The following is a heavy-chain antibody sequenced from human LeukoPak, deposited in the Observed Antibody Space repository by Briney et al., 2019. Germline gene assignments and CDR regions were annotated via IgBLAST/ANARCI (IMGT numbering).Heavy chain of an antibody. J-gene: IGHJ4*02. Sequence: GGSLRLSCAASGFTFSSYAMTWVRQAPGKGLEWVSAISGSGGSTYYADSVKGRFTISRDNSKNTLYQQMNSLRAEDTAVYYCAKEYAEDYDFWSGYYMSCFDYWGQGTLVTVSS. CDR1: GFTFSSYA. CDR3: AKEYAEDYDFWSGYYMSCFDY. V-gene: IGHV3-23*01. D-gene: IGHD3-3*01. CDR2: ISGSGGST.